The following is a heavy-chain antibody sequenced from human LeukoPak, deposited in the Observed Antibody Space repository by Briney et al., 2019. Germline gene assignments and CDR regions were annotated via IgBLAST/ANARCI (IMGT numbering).Heavy chain of an antibody. D-gene: IGHD6-13*01. CDR1: GFTFSSYS. Sequence: GGSLRLSCAASGFTFSSYSMNWVRQAPGKGLEWVSYISSSSSTIYYADSVKGRFTISRDNAKNSLYLQMNSLRAEDTAVYYCARDEPDLAAAATYYLDYWGQGTLVTVYS. J-gene: IGHJ4*02. CDR3: ARDEPDLAAAATYYLDY. V-gene: IGHV3-48*04. CDR2: ISSSSSTI.